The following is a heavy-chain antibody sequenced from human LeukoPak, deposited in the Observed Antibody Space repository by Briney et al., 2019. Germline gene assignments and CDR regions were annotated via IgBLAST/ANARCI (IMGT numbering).Heavy chain of an antibody. CDR2: IYHSGST. J-gene: IGHJ3*02. V-gene: IGHV4-34*01. Sequence: SETLSLTCAVYGGSFSGYYWSWIRQPPGKGLEWIGEIYHSGSTNYNPSLKSRVTISVDKSKNQFSLKLSSVTAADTAVYYCARDGYYDSSGLHAFDIWGQGTMVTVSS. D-gene: IGHD3-22*01. CDR3: ARDGYYDSSGLHAFDI. CDR1: GGSFSGYY.